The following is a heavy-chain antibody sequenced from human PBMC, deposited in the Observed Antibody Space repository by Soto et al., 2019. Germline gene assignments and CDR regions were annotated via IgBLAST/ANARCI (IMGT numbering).Heavy chain of an antibody. V-gene: IGHV3-53*01. D-gene: IGHD3-9*01. CDR2: IYSGGST. Sequence: WWSLRLASAASGFTVSSNYVSWVRQAPGKGLEWVSVIYSGGSTYYADSVKGRFTISRDNSKNTLYLQMNSLRAEDTAVYYCAREAMYYDILTGYSPFGYSGMDVWGQGTTVTVSS. CDR1: GFTVSSNY. CDR3: AREAMYYDILTGYSPFGYSGMDV. J-gene: IGHJ6*02.